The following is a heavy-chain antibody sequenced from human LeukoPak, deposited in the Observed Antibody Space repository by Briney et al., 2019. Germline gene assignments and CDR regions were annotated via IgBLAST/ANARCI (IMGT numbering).Heavy chain of an antibody. J-gene: IGHJ4*02. V-gene: IGHV4-39*07. Sequence: PSETLSLTCTVSGGSIRSSTYYWGWIRQPPGKGLEWIGSIYYSGSTYYNPSLKSRVTISVDTSKNQFSLKLSSVTAADTAVYYCARYYGSGPFDYWGQGTLVTVSS. D-gene: IGHD3-10*01. CDR2: IYYSGST. CDR3: ARYYGSGPFDY. CDR1: GGSIRSSTYY.